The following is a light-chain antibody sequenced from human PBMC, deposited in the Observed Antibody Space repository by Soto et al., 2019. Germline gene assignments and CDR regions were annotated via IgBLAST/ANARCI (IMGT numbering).Light chain of an antibody. Sequence: EIVLTQSPGTLSLSPGERATLSCRASQSVSSSYLAWYQQKPGQAPRLLIYGASTRATGIPARISGSGSGTEFTLTISSLQSEDFAVYYCQQYNNWPLTFGQGTKVDIK. CDR2: GAS. CDR3: QQYNNWPLT. CDR1: QSVSSSY. V-gene: IGKV3-15*01. J-gene: IGKJ1*01.